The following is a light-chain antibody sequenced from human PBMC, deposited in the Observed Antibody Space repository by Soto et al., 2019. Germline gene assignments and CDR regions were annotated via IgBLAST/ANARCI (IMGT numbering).Light chain of an antibody. Sequence: EIVLTQSPGTLSLSPGERATLSCGASQSVSSNYLACYQHRPGQAPRLLIYGASSRATDISDRFSGSGSGTDFTLTISRLEPEDFATYYCQQVNVYPSTFGGGTKVDIK. CDR2: GAS. J-gene: IGKJ4*01. CDR1: QSVSSNY. CDR3: QQVNVYPST. V-gene: IGKV3-20*01.